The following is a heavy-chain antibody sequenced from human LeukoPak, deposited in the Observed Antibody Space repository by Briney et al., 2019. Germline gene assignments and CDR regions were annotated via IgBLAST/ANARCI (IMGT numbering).Heavy chain of an antibody. Sequence: GGSLRLSCAASGFTFSSYGMHWVRQAPGKGLEWVADIWYDGSNKYYADSVKGRFTISRDNSKNTLYLQMNSLRAEDTAVYYCARGLVYYDSSGPFDYWGQGTLVTVSS. V-gene: IGHV3-33*01. J-gene: IGHJ4*02. D-gene: IGHD3-22*01. CDR1: GFTFSSYG. CDR2: IWYDGSNK. CDR3: ARGLVYYDSSGPFDY.